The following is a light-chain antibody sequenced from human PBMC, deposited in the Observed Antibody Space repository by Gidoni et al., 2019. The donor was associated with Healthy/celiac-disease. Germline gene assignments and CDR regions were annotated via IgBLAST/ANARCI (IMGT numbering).Light chain of an antibody. V-gene: IGLV3-9*01. J-gene: IGLJ3*02. Sequence: SYELTQPLSVSVALGQTARIPCGGNNVGSKNVHWYQQKPGQAPVLVIYRDSKRPSGIPERCSGSNSGNTATLTISRAQAGDEADYYCQVWDSSTGVFGGGTKLTVL. CDR1: NVGSKN. CDR2: RDS. CDR3: QVWDSSTGV.